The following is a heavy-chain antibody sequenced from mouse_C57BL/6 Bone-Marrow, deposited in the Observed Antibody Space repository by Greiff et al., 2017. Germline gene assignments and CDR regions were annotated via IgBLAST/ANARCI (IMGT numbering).Heavy chain of an antibody. J-gene: IGHJ1*03. Sequence: EVQLQQSGPELVKPGASVKISCKASGYSFTGYYMNWVKQSPEKSLEWIGEINPSTGGTTSNQKFKAKATLTVDKSSSTAYMQLKSLTSEDSAVYYCARGYLRRYFDVWGTGTTVTVSS. CDR1: GYSFTGYY. CDR2: INPSTGGT. CDR3: ARGYLRRYFDV. D-gene: IGHD1-2*01. V-gene: IGHV1-42*01.